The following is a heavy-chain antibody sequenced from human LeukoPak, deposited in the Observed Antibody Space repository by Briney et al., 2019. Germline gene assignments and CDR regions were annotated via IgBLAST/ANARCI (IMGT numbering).Heavy chain of an antibody. J-gene: IGHJ5*02. CDR2: ISGNGNEM. V-gene: IGHV3-21*01. Sequence: PGGSLRLSCAASGFIFSNNVMNWVRRTPGKGLEWVPSISGNGNEMNYRDSVKGRFTISRDNTRNSLYLQMDSLRVEDTAIYYCVRIPNGANFPNWFDPWGQGTLVTVSS. D-gene: IGHD4/OR15-4a*01. CDR3: VRIPNGANFPNWFDP. CDR1: GFIFSNNV.